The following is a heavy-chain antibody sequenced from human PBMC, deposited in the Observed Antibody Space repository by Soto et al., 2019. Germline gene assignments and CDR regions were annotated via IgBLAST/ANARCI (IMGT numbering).Heavy chain of an antibody. J-gene: IGHJ5*02. CDR3: ARHEFGASGKNWFDP. Sequence: SETLSLTCIVSGGSMRRSTYYWGWIRQPPGKGLEWIGSIFYSGTIFYNPSLKNRVTISVDTSKSQFSLKLRSATAADTAVYYCARHEFGASGKNWFDPWGQGTLVTVS. CDR2: IFYSGTI. V-gene: IGHV4-39*01. D-gene: IGHD1-1*01. CDR1: GGSMRRSTYY.